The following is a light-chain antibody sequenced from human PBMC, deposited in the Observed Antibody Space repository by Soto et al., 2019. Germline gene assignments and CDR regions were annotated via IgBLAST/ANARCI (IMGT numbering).Light chain of an antibody. CDR3: QQYGSSAWT. CDR2: DAS. CDR1: QSVNTN. V-gene: IGKV3-20*01. Sequence: EIVMTQSPATLSVSPGERATLSCRATQSVNTNLAWYQQRPGQAPRLLIYDASNRATGVPATFSGSGSGTDFTLTISRLEPEDFAVYYCQQYGSSAWTFGQGTRVDIK. J-gene: IGKJ1*01.